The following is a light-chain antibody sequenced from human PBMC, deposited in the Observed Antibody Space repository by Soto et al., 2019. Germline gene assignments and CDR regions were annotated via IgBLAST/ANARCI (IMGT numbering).Light chain of an antibody. Sequence: DTWMNKIPSTLSASVVDRVTITCRASQSIDSWLAWYQQKPGKAPKLLMYKASSLESGVPSRFSGSGSETEFTLTISSFQPDDFATYYCQHPTSYPWTFGQGTKVDIK. CDR1: QSIDSW. CDR3: QHPTSYPWT. CDR2: KAS. J-gene: IGKJ1*01. V-gene: IGKV1-5*03.